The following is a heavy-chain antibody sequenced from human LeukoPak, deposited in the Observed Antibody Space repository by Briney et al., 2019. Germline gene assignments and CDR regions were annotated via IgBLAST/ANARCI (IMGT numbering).Heavy chain of an antibody. Sequence: GESLKISCQASGYTFAKYWIGWVRQMPGKGLEWMGIIYPGDSDTSYGQSFQGQVTISVEKSSNTAYLQWSRLKASDTAMYYSARGRGWVQGWFDPWGQGTLVTVSS. V-gene: IGHV5-51*01. CDR3: ARGRGWVQGWFDP. J-gene: IGHJ5*02. CDR1: GYTFAKYW. CDR2: IYPGDSDT. D-gene: IGHD6-19*01.